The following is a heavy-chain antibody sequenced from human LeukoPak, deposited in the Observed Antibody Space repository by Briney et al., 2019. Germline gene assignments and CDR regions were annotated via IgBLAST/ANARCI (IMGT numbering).Heavy chain of an antibody. Sequence: SETLSLTCGVYGGSFSGYDWSWVRQPPGKGLEWIGEINDGGDTNYNPSLKSRVTMSVDTSKNHFSLEVRSMTAADTAVYYCARGLGWKVATMGLFFMYVWGGGTTVAVSS. J-gene: IGHJ6*03. V-gene: IGHV4-34*01. D-gene: IGHD5-24*01. CDR3: ARGLGWKVATMGLFFMYV. CDR2: INDGGDT. CDR1: GGSFSGYD.